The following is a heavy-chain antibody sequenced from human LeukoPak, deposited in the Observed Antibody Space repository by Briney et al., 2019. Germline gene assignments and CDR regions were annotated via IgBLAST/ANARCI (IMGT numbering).Heavy chain of an antibody. CDR1: GFTFGDYA. J-gene: IGHJ5*02. Sequence: GGSLRLSCTASGFTFGDYAMSWFRQAPGKGLEWVGFIRCKAYGGTTEYAASVKGRFTISRDDSKSNAYLQMNSLKTEDPAVYYCTRDGSGSYYTGWFDPWGQGTLVTVSS. CDR2: IRCKAYGGTT. D-gene: IGHD3-10*01. V-gene: IGHV3-49*03. CDR3: TRDGSGSYYTGWFDP.